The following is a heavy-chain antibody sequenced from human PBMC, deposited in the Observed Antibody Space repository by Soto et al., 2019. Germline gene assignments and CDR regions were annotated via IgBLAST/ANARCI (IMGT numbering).Heavy chain of an antibody. J-gene: IGHJ6*02. CDR2: IYPDDSDA. CDR1: GYSFPDFW. Sequence: PGESLKISCKGSGYSFPDFWIGWVRQMPGKGLEWMGIIYPDDSDAKYSPSFQGHVAVSVDKSISTAYLQWSSLKASDSGMYYCARLFYYGSGTNNHYYYAVDVWGQGTTVTVSS. CDR3: ARLFYYGSGTNNHYYYAVDV. V-gene: IGHV5-51*01. D-gene: IGHD3-10*01.